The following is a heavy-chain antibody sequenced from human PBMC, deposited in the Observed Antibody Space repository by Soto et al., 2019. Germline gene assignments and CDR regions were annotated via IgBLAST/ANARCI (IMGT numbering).Heavy chain of an antibody. Sequence: ASVKVSCKASGYTFTSYGISWVRQAPGQGLEWMGWISAYNGNTNYAQKLQGRVTMTTDTSTSTAYMELRSLRSDDTAVYYCARGRGYYDILTGKDYFDYWGQGTLVTVSS. V-gene: IGHV1-18*01. J-gene: IGHJ4*02. CDR1: GYTFTSYG. CDR2: ISAYNGNT. D-gene: IGHD3-9*01. CDR3: ARGRGYYDILTGKDYFDY.